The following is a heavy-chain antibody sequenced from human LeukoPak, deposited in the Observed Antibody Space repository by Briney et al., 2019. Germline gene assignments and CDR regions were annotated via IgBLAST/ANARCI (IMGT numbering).Heavy chain of an antibody. V-gene: IGHV4-39*07. D-gene: IGHD2-2*01. Sequence: PSETLSLTCTVSGGSVSSGSYYWSWIRQPPGKGLEWIGEINHSGSTNYNPSLKSRVTISVDTSKNQFSLKLSSVTAADTAVYYCARGPLGYCSSTSCPRDVDYWGQGTLVTVSS. J-gene: IGHJ4*02. CDR2: INHSGST. CDR1: GGSVSSGSYY. CDR3: ARGPLGYCSSTSCPRDVDY.